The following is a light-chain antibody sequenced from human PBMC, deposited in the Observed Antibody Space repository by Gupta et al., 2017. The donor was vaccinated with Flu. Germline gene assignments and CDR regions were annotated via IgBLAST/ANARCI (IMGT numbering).Light chain of an antibody. J-gene: IGKJ2*01. CDR3: LQYLTTPPRYM. CDR2: GAS. Sequence: EIVLTQSPATLSLSPGERATLSFRANQNVDSTYLAWYQQKPGPAPSLLIHGASSRATDIPERFSGSGSGTDFSLTISRLEPEDSAVYYCLQYLTTPPRYMFGQGTRLEI. V-gene: IGKV3-20*01. CDR1: QNVDSTY.